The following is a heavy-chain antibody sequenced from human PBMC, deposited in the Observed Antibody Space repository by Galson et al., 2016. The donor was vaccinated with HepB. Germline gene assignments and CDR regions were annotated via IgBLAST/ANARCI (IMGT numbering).Heavy chain of an antibody. D-gene: IGHD6-19*01. CDR2: ISAYNGDI. V-gene: IGHV1-18*01. CDR1: GFNFNDYG. Sequence: SCKASGFNFNDYGIHWVRQAPGQGLEWMGWISAYNGDIRYAERLQGRVTMTTDTSTSTTYMELRSLRSDDTAVYYCARSSSGWFASDYWGQGTLITVSS. J-gene: IGHJ4*02. CDR3: ARSSSGWFASDY.